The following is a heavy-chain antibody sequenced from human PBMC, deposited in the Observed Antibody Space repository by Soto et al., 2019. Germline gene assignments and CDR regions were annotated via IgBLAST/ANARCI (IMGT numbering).Heavy chain of an antibody. CDR2: ISNNGAHT. Sequence: EAQLVESGGGLDQPGGSLRLSCAASGFTFSNYEMHWVRQAPGKGLEYVSGISNNGAHTDYAKSVKGRFTISRDNSENTLYLQMGSVRAEDMALYYCARRGYGSRWPNVYMDVWGKGTTVTVSS. D-gene: IGHD6-13*01. J-gene: IGHJ6*03. V-gene: IGHV3-64*01. CDR3: ARRGYGSRWPNVYMDV. CDR1: GFTFSNYE.